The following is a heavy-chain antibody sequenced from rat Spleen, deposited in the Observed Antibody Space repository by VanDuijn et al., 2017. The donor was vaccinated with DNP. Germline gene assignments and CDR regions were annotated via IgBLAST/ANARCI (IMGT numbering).Heavy chain of an antibody. J-gene: IGHJ1*01. Sequence: EVQLQESGPGLVKPSQSLSLTCSVTGYSITSNYWAWIRKFPGNKMEWMGYISYSGSTGYNPSLKSRISITRDTSKNQFFLQLNSITTEDTATYYCARGLNDGGYNYYWYFDFWGPGTMVTVSS. V-gene: IGHV3-1*01. CDR3: ARGLNDGGYNYYWYFDF. CDR1: GYSITSNY. D-gene: IGHD1-11*01. CDR2: ISYSGST.